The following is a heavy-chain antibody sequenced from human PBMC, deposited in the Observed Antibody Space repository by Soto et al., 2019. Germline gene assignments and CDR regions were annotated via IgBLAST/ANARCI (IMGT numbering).Heavy chain of an antibody. CDR2: INPNSGGT. V-gene: IGHV1-2*04. CDR3: ARVSGITGDEEYRDAFDI. CDR1: GYTFTGYY. D-gene: IGHD1-20*01. Sequence: ASVKVSCKASGYTFTGYYMHWVRQAPGQGLEWMGWINPNSGGTNYAQKFQGWVTMTRDTSISTAYMELSRLRSDDTAVYYCARVSGITGDEEYRDAFDIWGQGTMVTVSS. J-gene: IGHJ3*02.